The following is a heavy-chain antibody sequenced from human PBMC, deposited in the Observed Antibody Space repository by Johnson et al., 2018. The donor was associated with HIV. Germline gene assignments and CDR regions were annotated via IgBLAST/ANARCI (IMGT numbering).Heavy chain of an antibody. CDR3: TTDLIRRYYGSGLRDAFDI. Sequence: VQLVESGGGLVKPGGSLRLSCAASGSTFSNAWMHWVRQAPGKGLEWVGRIKSKTAGGTADYGAPVKGRCTVSRDDSKNTLYLQMNSLKTEDTAVYYCTTDLIRRYYGSGLRDAFDIWGQGTVVIVSS. J-gene: IGHJ3*02. CDR2: IKSKTAGGTA. V-gene: IGHV3-15*01. D-gene: IGHD3-10*01. CDR1: GSTFSNAW.